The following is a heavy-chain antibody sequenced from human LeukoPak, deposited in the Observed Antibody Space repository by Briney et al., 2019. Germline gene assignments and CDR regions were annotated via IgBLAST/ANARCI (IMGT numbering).Heavy chain of an antibody. D-gene: IGHD1-26*01. CDR3: ARGGGMGTTSGDY. CDR2: ISSSGSII. Sequence: GGSLRLSCAASGFTFSSYEMNWVRQAPGKGLEWVSHISSSGSIIYYADSVKGRFTISRDNPKNSLYLQMNSLRVGDTAVYYCARGGGMGTTSGDYWGQGTLVTVSS. J-gene: IGHJ4*02. CDR1: GFTFSSYE. V-gene: IGHV3-48*03.